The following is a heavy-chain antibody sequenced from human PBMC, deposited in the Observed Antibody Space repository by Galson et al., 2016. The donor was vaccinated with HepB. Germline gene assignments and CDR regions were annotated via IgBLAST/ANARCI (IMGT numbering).Heavy chain of an antibody. D-gene: IGHD3-10*01. CDR3: ARLADSYGSGRYDWYFDL. J-gene: IGHJ2*01. CDR1: GGSISGYY. CDR2: RSYSGSS. Sequence: ETLSLTCTVSGGSISGYYWGWIRQPPGKGLEWIGSRSYSGSSYYNPSLKSRITMSVDTSKNEFSLKLSSVTVADTAVYYCARLADSYGSGRYDWYFDLWGRGTLVTVYS. V-gene: IGHV4-39*01.